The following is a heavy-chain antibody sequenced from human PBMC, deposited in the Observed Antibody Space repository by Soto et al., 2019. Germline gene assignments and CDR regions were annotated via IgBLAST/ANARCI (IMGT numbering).Heavy chain of an antibody. CDR1: GYTFTSYA. D-gene: IGHD5-12*01. CDR3: ARAVAGPANFHY. J-gene: IGHJ4*02. Sequence: ASVKVSCKASGYTFTSYAMHWVRQAPGQRLEWMGWINAGNGNTKYSQKFQGRVTITRDTSASTAYMELSNLRSEDTAVYYCARAVAGPANFHYGGREPLFTFSS. CDR2: INAGNGNT. V-gene: IGHV1-3*01.